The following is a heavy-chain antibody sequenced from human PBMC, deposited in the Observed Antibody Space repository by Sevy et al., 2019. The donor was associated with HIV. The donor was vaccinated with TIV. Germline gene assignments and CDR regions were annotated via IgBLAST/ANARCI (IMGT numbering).Heavy chain of an antibody. Sequence: GGSLRLSCEASGFTFSSYAMGWVRQAPGKGLQWVSSISSSGAKTYYADSVRGRFTISRDNSKNTLYVQMNSLRAEDTAVYYCAKDHSLEDYYDSSGYFYAGDFDVWGHGTMVTVSS. CDR3: AKDHSLEDYYDSSGYFYAGDFDV. J-gene: IGHJ3*01. V-gene: IGHV3-23*01. CDR1: GFTFSSYA. D-gene: IGHD3-22*01. CDR2: ISSSGAKT.